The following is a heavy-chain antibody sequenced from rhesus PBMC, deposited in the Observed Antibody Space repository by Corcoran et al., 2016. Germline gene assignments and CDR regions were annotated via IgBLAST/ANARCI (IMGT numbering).Heavy chain of an antibody. CDR3: ANLAAAGLDY. CDR2: ISNGVGRT. CDR1: GFTFSDYY. J-gene: IGHJ4*01. V-gene: IGHV3S25*01. D-gene: IGHD6-25*01. Sequence: EVQLVESGGGLAKPGGSLRLSCAASGFTFSDYYMHWVRQASGKGLEWVSYISNGVGRTYYADSVKGRFTISRDNSKNTLSLQMNSLRAEDTAVYYCANLAAAGLDYWGQGVLVTVSS.